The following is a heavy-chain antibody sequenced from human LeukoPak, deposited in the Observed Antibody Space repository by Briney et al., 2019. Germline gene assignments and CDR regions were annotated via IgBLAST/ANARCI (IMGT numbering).Heavy chain of an antibody. J-gene: IGHJ5*02. D-gene: IGHD3-3*01. Sequence: ASVKVSCKASGYTFTGYYMHWVRQAPGQGLEWMGWINPNSGSTNYAQRFQGRVTMTRDTSISTAYMELSRLRSDDTAVYYCARDGDFWSGYSLNWFDPWGQGTLVTVSS. CDR1: GYTFTGYY. V-gene: IGHV1-2*02. CDR3: ARDGDFWSGYSLNWFDP. CDR2: INPNSGST.